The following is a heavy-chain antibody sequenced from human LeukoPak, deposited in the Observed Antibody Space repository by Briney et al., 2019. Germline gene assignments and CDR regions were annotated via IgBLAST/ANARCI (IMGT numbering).Heavy chain of an antibody. CDR2: ISNDGTYK. D-gene: IGHD3-10*01. CDR3: AKGREILELWLDAFDI. Sequence: PGGSLRLSCVASRFTFSTYGMHWVRQTPGKGLEWLALISNDGTYKFYATSVKDRFTISRDNAKTSLYLQMNSLRAEDTALYYCAKGREILELWLDAFDIWGQGTMVAVSS. J-gene: IGHJ3*02. CDR1: RFTFSTYG. V-gene: IGHV3-30*18.